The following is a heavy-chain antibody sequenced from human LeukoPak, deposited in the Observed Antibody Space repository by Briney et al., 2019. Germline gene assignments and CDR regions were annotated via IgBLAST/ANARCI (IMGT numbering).Heavy chain of an antibody. CDR3: ARDRAILAMDYEFDY. Sequence: GASVKVSCKASGYTFTVYYMHWVRQAPGQGLGWMGWINPKSGGTNYAQKFQGRVTMTRDTSINTAYMDLSSLRSDDTAVYYCARDRAILAMDYEFDYWGQGTLVTVSS. D-gene: IGHD3-16*01. CDR1: GYTFTVYY. CDR2: INPKSGGT. J-gene: IGHJ4*02. V-gene: IGHV1-2*02.